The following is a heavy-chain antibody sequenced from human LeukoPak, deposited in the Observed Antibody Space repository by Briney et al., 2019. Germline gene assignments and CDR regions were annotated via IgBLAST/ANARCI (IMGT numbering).Heavy chain of an antibody. Sequence: PGGSLRLSCAGSGFTFSRYSMNWVRQAPGKGLEWVSSISGSSSYMYYADSVKGRFTISRDNAKNSLYLQMNSLRADDTAVYYCARDFDDSQGVWGHGTRSPSP. J-gene: IGHJ6*02. CDR2: ISGSSSYM. CDR3: ARDFDDSQGV. CDR1: GFTFSRYS. D-gene: IGHD2-15*01. V-gene: IGHV3-21*01.